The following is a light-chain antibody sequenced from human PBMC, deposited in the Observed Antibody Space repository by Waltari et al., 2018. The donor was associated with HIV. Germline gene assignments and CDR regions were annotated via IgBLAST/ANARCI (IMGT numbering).Light chain of an antibody. V-gene: IGLV1-51*01. J-gene: IGLJ3*02. CDR3: GTWDSSLSGVV. CDR1: SPNIGKNF. Sequence: QSVLKQPPSVSAAPGQKVTISCPGSSPNIGKNFISCYKQLPGTAPKLLIYDNNKRPSGIPDRLSGSKSGTSATLGITGLQTGDEADYYCGTWDSSLSGVVFGGGTKLTVL. CDR2: DNN.